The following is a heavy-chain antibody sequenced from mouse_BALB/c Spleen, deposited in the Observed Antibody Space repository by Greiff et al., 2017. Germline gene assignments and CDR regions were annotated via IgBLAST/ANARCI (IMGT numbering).Heavy chain of an antibody. J-gene: IGHJ4*01. CDR2: ISSGSSTI. CDR1: GFTFSSFG. V-gene: IGHV5-17*02. CDR3: APTAEGGYYAMDY. D-gene: IGHD1-2*01. Sequence: DVMLVESGGGLVQPGGSRKLSCAASGFTFSSFGMHWVRQAPEKGLEWVAYISSGSSTIYYADTVKGRFTISRDNPKNTLFLQMTSLRSEDTAMYYCAPTAEGGYYAMDYWGQGTSVTVSS.